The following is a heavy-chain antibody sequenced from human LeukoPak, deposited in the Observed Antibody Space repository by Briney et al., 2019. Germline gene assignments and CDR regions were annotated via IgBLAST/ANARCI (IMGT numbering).Heavy chain of an antibody. CDR2: INWNGGST. J-gene: IGHJ4*02. D-gene: IGHD4-17*01. V-gene: IGHV3-20*04. CDR1: GFSLSAYE. Sequence: GGSLRLSCIGYGFSLSAYEFNWVRQAPGKGLEWVSGINWNGGSTGYADSVKGRFTISRDNAKNSLYMQMNSLRAEDTALYYCARDGGHTVTGGFDYWGQGTLVTVSS. CDR3: ARDGGHTVTGGFDY.